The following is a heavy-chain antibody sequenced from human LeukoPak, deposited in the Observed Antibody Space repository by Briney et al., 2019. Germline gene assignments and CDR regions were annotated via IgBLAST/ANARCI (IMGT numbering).Heavy chain of an antibody. V-gene: IGHV1-2*02. D-gene: IGHD2-2*02. CDR2: INPNRGGT. Sequence: ASVKVSCKASGYTFTGYYMHWVRQAPGQGLEWMGWINPNRGGTNYAQKFQGRVTMTRDTSISTAYMELSRLRSDDTAVYFCARGYCTSADCYKHYYYGMDVWGQGTTVTVSS. CDR3: ARGYCTSADCYKHYYYGMDV. CDR1: GYTFTGYY. J-gene: IGHJ6*02.